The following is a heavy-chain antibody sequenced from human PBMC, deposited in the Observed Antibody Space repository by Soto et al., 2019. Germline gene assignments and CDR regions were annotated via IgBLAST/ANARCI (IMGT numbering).Heavy chain of an antibody. CDR1: GFSFSSYA. J-gene: IGHJ6*02. CDR3: AKYVAVAGTALYGMDV. CDR2: ISNSGGTT. Sequence: EVQLRESGGGLVQPGGSLRLSCAASGFSFSSYAMSWARQAPGKGLEWVSVISNSGGTTFYADSVKGRFTISRDNFKNTVFLQMSSLRAEDTAVYYCAKYVAVAGTALYGMDVWGQGTTVTVSS. V-gene: IGHV3-23*01. D-gene: IGHD6-19*01.